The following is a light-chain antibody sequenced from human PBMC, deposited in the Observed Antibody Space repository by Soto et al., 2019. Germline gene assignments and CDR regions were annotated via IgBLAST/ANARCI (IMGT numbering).Light chain of an antibody. CDR1: QSVSTN. J-gene: IGKJ1*01. CDR3: QQYNNWPRT. CDR2: GAS. V-gene: IGKV3-15*01. Sequence: EIVMTQFPATLSESPGERVTLSCRASQSVSTNVAWYQQKPGQAPRLLIYGASTRATGIPARFSGSGSGTEFTLTINSLQSEDFAVYYCQQYNNWPRTFGQGTKVDIK.